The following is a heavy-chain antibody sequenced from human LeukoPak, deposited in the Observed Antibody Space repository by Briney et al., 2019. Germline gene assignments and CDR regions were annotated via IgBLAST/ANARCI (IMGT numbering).Heavy chain of an antibody. CDR2: ISYDGSNK. J-gene: IGHJ4*02. CDR3: AKPSRSRSVAGTHFDY. Sequence: GGSLRLSCAASGFTFSSYGMRWVRQAPGKGLEWVAVISYDGSNKYYADSVKGRFTISRDNSKNTLYLQMNSLRAEDTAVYYCAKPSRSRSVAGTHFDYWGQGTLVTVSS. CDR1: GFTFSSYG. D-gene: IGHD6-19*01. V-gene: IGHV3-30*18.